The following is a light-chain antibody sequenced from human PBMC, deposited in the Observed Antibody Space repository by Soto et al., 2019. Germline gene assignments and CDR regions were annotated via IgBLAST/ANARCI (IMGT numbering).Light chain of an antibody. J-gene: IGKJ2*01. CDR1: QRVSSSY. CDR3: QRYGSSPPFT. V-gene: IGKV3-20*01. Sequence: ESVLTQSPGTLSLSPGQRATLSCRASQRVSSSYLAWYQQKPGRSPRLLIYGTSTTATGIAARFSGSGSGTDFTLTISRLEPADFAVYFCQRYGSSPPFTCGQGPKVEI. CDR2: GTS.